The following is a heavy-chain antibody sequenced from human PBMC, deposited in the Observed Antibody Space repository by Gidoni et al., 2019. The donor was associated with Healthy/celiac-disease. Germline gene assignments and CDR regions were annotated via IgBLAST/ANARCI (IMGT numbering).Heavy chain of an antibody. Sequence: QVQLQQWGAGRLKPSETLSLTCAAYVRSFSGYYWSWIRQPPGKGLEWIGEINHSGSTNYNPSLKSRVTISVDTSKNQFSLKLSSVTAADTAVYYCARGVRIPRYFDYWGQGTLVTVSS. CDR1: VRSFSGYY. CDR2: INHSGST. CDR3: ARGVRIPRYFDY. J-gene: IGHJ4*02. V-gene: IGHV4-34*01.